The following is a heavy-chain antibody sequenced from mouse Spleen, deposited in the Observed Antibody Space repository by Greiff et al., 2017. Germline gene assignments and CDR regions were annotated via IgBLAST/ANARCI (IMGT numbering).Heavy chain of an antibody. Sequence: EVKLMESGGDLVKPGGSLKLSCAASGFTFSSYGMSWVRQTPDKRLEWVATISSGGSYTYYPDSVKGRFTISRDNAKNTLYLQMSSLKSEDTAMYYCARRALLYYFDYWGQGTTLTVSS. CDR2: ISSGGSYT. CDR1: GFTFSSYG. V-gene: IGHV5-6*02. D-gene: IGHD2-1*01. CDR3: ARRALLYYFDY. J-gene: IGHJ2*01.